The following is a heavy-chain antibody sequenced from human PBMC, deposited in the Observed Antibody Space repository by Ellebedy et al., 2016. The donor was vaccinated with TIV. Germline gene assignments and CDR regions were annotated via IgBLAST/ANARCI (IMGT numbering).Heavy chain of an antibody. Sequence: PGGSLRLSCKGSGYSFTSYWISWVRQMPGKGLEWMGRIDPSDSYTNYSPSFQGHVTISADKSISTAYLQCSSLKASDTAMYYCARRLGYCSGNICLGWFDPWGQGTLVTVSS. CDR3: ARRLGYCSGNICLGWFDP. CDR1: GYSFTSYW. J-gene: IGHJ5*02. D-gene: IGHD2-15*01. V-gene: IGHV5-10-1*01. CDR2: IDPSDSYT.